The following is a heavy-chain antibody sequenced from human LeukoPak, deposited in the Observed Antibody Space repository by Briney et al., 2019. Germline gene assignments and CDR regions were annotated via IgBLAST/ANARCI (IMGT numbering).Heavy chain of an antibody. V-gene: IGHV4-4*07. CDR1: GGTISSYY. D-gene: IGHD3-22*01. CDR3: ARDYVPDYYYDSSGYYQGHYFDY. J-gene: IGHJ4*02. CDR2: IYTSWST. Sequence: SETLSLTCTVSGGTISSYYWSWIRQPAGKGLEWIGRIYTSWSTNYNPSLKSRVTMSVDTSKNQFSLKLSSVTAADTAVYYCARDYVPDYYYDSSGYYQGHYFDYWGQGTLVTVSS.